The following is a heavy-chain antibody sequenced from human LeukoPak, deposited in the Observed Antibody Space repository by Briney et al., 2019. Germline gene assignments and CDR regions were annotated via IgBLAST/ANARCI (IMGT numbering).Heavy chain of an antibody. CDR3: AKEEWYSFDN. Sequence: GGSLRLSCEVSGFTFTIHWMSWVRQAPGKGLEWVAKINPDGNEKSYVDSVKGRFTISRDNAKNSLYLQMNNLRAEDTAMYYCAKEEWYSFDNWGQGYLVTVSS. V-gene: IGHV3-7*01. CDR1: GFTFTIHW. CDR2: INPDGNEK. J-gene: IGHJ4*02. D-gene: IGHD1-1*01.